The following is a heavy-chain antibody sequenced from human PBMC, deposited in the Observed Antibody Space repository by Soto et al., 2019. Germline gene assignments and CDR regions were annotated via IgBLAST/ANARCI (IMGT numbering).Heavy chain of an antibody. V-gene: IGHV4-34*01. CDR2: INHSGST. D-gene: IGHD1-1*01. Sequence: SETLSLTCAVYGGSFSGYYWSWIRQPPGKGLEWIGEINHSGSTNYNPSLKSRVTISVDTSKNQFSLKLSSVTAADTAVYYCATLWRLVDYWGQGTLVTVSS. CDR3: ATLWRLVDY. J-gene: IGHJ4*02. CDR1: GGSFSGYY.